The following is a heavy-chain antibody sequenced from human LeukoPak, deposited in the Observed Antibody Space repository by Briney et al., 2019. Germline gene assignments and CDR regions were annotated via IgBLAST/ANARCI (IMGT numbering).Heavy chain of an antibody. CDR1: GGSFSGYY. D-gene: IGHD3-3*01. CDR2: INHSGST. CDR3: ATKPLYDSWSGYQNWFDP. J-gene: IGHJ5*02. Sequence: SETLSLTCAVYGGSFSGYYWSWIRQPPGKGLEWIGEINHSGSTNYNPSLKSRVTISVDTSKNQFSLKLSSVTAADTAVYYCATKPLYDSWSGYQNWFDPWGQGTLVTVSS. V-gene: IGHV4-34*01.